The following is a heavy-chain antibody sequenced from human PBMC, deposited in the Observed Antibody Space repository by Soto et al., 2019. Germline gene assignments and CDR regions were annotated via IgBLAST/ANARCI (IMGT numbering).Heavy chain of an antibody. CDR1: GFTFNSYA. V-gene: IGHV3-23*01. CDR3: AKDRNYYDSSGYDY. CDR2: LIGSGGST. J-gene: IGHJ4*02. Sequence: GGSLRLSCAASGFTFNSYAMSWVRQAPGKGLVWVSTLIGSGGSTYYADSVKGRFSRSRDNAKNTLYLQMNSLRAEDTAVYYCAKDRNYYDSSGYDYWGPCTMVSVSS. D-gene: IGHD3-22*01.